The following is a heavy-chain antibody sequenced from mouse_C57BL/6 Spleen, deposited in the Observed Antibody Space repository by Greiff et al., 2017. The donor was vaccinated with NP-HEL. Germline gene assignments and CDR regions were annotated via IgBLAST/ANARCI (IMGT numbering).Heavy chain of an antibody. J-gene: IGHJ3*01. Sequence: VQLKESGGGLVKPGGSLKLSCAASGFTFSSYAMSWVRQTPEKRLEWVATISDGGSYTYYPDNVKGRFTISRDNAKNNLYLQMSHLKSEDTAMYYCARDRAYGSSYVAWFAYWGQGTLVTVSA. D-gene: IGHD1-1*01. CDR1: GFTFSSYA. CDR2: ISDGGSYT. V-gene: IGHV5-4*01. CDR3: ARDRAYGSSYVAWFAY.